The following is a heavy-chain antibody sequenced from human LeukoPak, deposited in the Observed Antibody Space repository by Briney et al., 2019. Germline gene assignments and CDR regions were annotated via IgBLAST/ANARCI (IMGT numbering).Heavy chain of an antibody. CDR2: INTYNGNT. J-gene: IGHJ4*02. D-gene: IGHD3-9*01. CDR1: GYSFSDSA. CDR3: ARGYYHIMTHYYTLTF. Sequence: SVKVSCKSSGYSFSDSAISWVRQAPGQGLEWMGWINTYNGNTNYAQKLQGRVTMTTDTSTSTAYMDLRRLTSDDTAVYYCARGYYHIMTHYYTLTFWGQGTLVTVSS. V-gene: IGHV1-18*01.